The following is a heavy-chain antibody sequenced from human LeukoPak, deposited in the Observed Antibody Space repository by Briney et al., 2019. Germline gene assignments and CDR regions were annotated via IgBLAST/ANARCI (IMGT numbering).Heavy chain of an antibody. J-gene: IGHJ4*02. CDR2: IRSKPYGGTR. Sequence: GGSLRLSCTASGFTFGDYAMSWVRQAPGKGLEWVGFIRSKPYGGTRDYAASVKGRFTISRDDSKSIAYLQVNSLKTEDTAVYYCTRVYYYDSSGEYYFDYWGQGTLVTVSS. V-gene: IGHV3-49*04. CDR3: TRVYYYDSSGEYYFDY. D-gene: IGHD3-22*01. CDR1: GFTFGDYA.